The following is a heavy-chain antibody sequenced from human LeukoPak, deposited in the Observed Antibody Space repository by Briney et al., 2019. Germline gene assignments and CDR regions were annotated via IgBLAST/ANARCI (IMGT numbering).Heavy chain of an antibody. CDR1: GFTFSNYW. Sequence: PGGSLRLSCVASGFTFSNYWMSWVRQAPGKGLEWVANIEGHGSQIYYVDSVKGRFTTSRDNAKNSVYLQMNSLRAEDTAVYYCARVGRVTTPRYSDYWGQGTLVTVSS. CDR2: IEGHGSQI. V-gene: IGHV3-7*01. J-gene: IGHJ4*02. D-gene: IGHD3-9*01. CDR3: ARVGRVTTPRYSDY.